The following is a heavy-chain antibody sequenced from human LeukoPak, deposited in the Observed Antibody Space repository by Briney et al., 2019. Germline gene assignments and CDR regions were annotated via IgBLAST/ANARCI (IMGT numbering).Heavy chain of an antibody. D-gene: IGHD6-6*01. CDR3: AKGGSSSGGEEKFDY. Sequence: PGGSLRLSCAASGFTFDDYGMSWVRQAPGKGLEWVSGINWNGGSTGYADSVKGRFTISRDNSKNSLYLQMNSLRTEDTALYCCAKGGSSSGGEEKFDYWGQGTLVTVSS. V-gene: IGHV3-20*04. CDR1: GFTFDDYG. J-gene: IGHJ4*02. CDR2: INWNGGST.